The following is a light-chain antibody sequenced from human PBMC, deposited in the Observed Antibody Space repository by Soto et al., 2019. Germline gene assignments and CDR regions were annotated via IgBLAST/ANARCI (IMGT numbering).Light chain of an antibody. J-gene: IGKJ4*01. CDR2: AAS. Sequence: DIQLTQSPSFLSASVGARVTITCRASQGISSYLAWYHQKPGKAPRLLIYAASTVQSGVPSRFRGSGSGTEFTLTIIRLQPEDFATYYCQQLHSYPLTGGGGPKVEIK. CDR1: QGISSY. V-gene: IGKV1-9*01. CDR3: QQLHSYPLT.